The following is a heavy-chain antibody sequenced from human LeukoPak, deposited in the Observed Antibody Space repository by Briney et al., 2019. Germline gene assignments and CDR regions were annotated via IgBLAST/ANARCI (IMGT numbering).Heavy chain of an antibody. CDR3: ARQPYILGAYYFDY. J-gene: IGHJ4*02. V-gene: IGHV4-39*01. D-gene: IGHD1-26*01. CDR2: INHSGST. Sequence: SETLSLTCSVSGGSISSSSKYWGWIRQPPGKGLEWIGEINHSGSTNYNPSLKSRVTISVDTSKNQFSLKLGSVTAADTAVYYCARQPYILGAYYFDYWGQGTLVTVSS. CDR1: GGSISSSSKY.